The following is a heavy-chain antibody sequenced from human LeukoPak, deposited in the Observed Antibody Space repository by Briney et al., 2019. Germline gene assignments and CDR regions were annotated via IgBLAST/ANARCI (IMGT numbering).Heavy chain of an antibody. CDR1: GGTFSNYA. J-gene: IGHJ4*02. CDR2: IIPISGTA. Sequence: SVKVSCKASGGTFSNYAISWVRQAPGQGLEWMGGIIPISGTANYAQKFQGRVTITADESTSTAYMELSSLRSEDTAVYYCARDPGAYSSSPIDYWGQGTLVTVSS. D-gene: IGHD6-6*01. CDR3: ARDPGAYSSSPIDY. V-gene: IGHV1-69*13.